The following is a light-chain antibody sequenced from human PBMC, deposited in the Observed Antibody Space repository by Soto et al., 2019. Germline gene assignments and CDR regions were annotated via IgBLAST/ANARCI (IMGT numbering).Light chain of an antibody. CDR3: QQYGSSRWT. J-gene: IGKJ1*01. CDR1: QSVSSSY. Sequence: EIVLTQSPGTLSLSPGERATLSCRASQSVSSSYLAWYQHKPGQAPRLLIYGASTRATGIPDRFSGSGSGTDLTLTSSTLEPEDFAVYYCQQYGSSRWTFGQGTKVEFK. V-gene: IGKV3-20*01. CDR2: GAS.